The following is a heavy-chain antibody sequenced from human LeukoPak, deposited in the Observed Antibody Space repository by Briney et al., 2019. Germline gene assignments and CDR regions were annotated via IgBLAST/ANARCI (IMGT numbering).Heavy chain of an antibody. J-gene: IGHJ5*02. CDR3: ATTGYSSGWDQNWLDP. Sequence: ASVKVSCKASGYTFTSYGISWVRQAPGQGLEWMGWISAYNGNTNYAQKLQGRVTMTTDTSTSTAYMELRSLRSDDTAVYYCATTGYSSGWDQNWLDPWGQGTLVTASS. V-gene: IGHV1-18*01. CDR2: ISAYNGNT. D-gene: IGHD6-19*01. CDR1: GYTFTSYG.